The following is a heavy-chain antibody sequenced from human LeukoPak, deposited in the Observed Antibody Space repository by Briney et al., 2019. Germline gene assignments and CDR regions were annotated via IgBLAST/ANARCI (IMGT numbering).Heavy chain of an antibody. V-gene: IGHV5-51*01. CDR2: IYPGDSDT. D-gene: IGHD3-22*01. J-gene: IGHJ6*02. CDR1: GYSFTSYW. CDR3: ARHPYYYDSSGYPRYGMGV. Sequence: GESLKISCKGSGYSFTSYWIGWVRQMPGKGLEWMGIIYPGDSDTRYSPSFQGQVTISADKSISTAYLQWSSLKASDTAMYYCARHPYYYDSSGYPRYGMGVWGQGTTVTVSS.